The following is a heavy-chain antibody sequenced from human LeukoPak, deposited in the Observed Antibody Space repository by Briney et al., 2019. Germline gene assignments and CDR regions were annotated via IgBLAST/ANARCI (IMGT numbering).Heavy chain of an antibody. D-gene: IGHD6-19*01. CDR2: ITGSGGST. CDR1: GFTFSTYA. J-gene: IGHJ4*02. CDR3: ARDEQSDY. V-gene: IGHV3-23*01. Sequence: GGSLRLSCAGSGFTFSTYAMSWVRQAPGKGLEWVSTITGSGGSTYYADSVKGRFTISRDNAKNSLYLQMNSLRAEDTAVYYCARDEQSDYWGQGTLVTVSS.